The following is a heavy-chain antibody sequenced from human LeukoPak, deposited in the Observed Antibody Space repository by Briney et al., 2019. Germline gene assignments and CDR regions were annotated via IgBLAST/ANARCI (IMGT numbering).Heavy chain of an antibody. J-gene: IGHJ4*02. V-gene: IGHV3-33*01. CDR1: GFDFSTYG. CDR2: IWYDGGNK. CDR3: ARMGDTNYFDY. D-gene: IGHD1-26*01. Sequence: GSLRLSCAASGFDFSTYGMHWVRQAPGKGLEWVATIWYDGGNKYYADSVKGRFTISRDNSKNTLFLQVNSLRAEDTAVFYCARMGDTNYFDYWGQGTLVTVSS.